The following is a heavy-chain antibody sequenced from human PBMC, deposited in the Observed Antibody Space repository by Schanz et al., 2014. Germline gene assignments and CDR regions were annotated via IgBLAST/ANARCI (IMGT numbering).Heavy chain of an antibody. Sequence: VQLFESGGGLVQPGGSLRLSCAASGFTFSTHAMHWVRQAPGKGLEWVALVSSDGNNDYYTDSVKGRFTISRDNSKNTVHLQMNSLRAEDTAVYYCAKGRFGELSAFDIWGQGTMVTVSS. CDR3: AKGRFGELSAFDI. CDR1: GFTFSTHA. CDR2: VSSDGNND. D-gene: IGHD3-10*01. V-gene: IGHV3-30*18. J-gene: IGHJ3*02.